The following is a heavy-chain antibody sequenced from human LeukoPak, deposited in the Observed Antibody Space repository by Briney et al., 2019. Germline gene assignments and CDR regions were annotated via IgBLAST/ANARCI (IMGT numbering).Heavy chain of an antibody. CDR1: GASISSYF. D-gene: IGHD2-15*01. J-gene: IGHJ6*03. V-gene: IGHV4-59*01. CDR3: ARVVGHDYYMDV. CDR2: IYYSGNT. Sequence: SETLSLICTVSGASISSYFWSWIRQPPGKGLEWIGYIYYSGNTNSNPSLKSRVNILVDTSKNQFSLRLNSVTGADTAVYYCARVVGHDYYMDVWGKGTTVTVSS.